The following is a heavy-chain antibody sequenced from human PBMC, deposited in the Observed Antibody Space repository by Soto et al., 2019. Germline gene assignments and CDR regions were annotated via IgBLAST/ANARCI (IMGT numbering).Heavy chain of an antibody. D-gene: IGHD5-18*01. J-gene: IGHJ3*02. V-gene: IGHV3-15*01. CDR2: IKSKTDGGTT. CDR1: GFTFSNAW. CDR3: TTDINGFVDAAMFFGTDAFDI. Sequence: GGSLRLSCAASGFTFSNAWMSWVRQAPGKGLEWVGRIKSKTDGGTTDYAAPVKGRFTISRDDSKNTLYLQMNSLKTEDTVVYYCTTDINGFVDAAMFFGTDAFDIWGQGTMVTVSS.